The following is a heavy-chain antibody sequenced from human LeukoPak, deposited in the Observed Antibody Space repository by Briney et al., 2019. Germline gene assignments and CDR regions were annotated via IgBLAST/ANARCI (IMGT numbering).Heavy chain of an antibody. CDR1: GGSISSYY. J-gene: IGHJ4*02. V-gene: IGHV4-59*01. CDR3: ARAGESDSSGYYYGFVDY. Sequence: SETLSLTCTVSGGSISSYYWSWIRQPPGKGLEWIGYIYYGGSTNYNPSLKSRVTISVDTSKNQFSLKLSSVTAADTAVYYCARAGESDSSGYYYGFVDYWGQGTLVTVSS. CDR2: IYYGGST. D-gene: IGHD3-22*01.